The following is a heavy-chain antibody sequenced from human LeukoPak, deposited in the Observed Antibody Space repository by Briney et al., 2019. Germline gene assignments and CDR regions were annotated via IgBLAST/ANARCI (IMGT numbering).Heavy chain of an antibody. D-gene: IGHD2-15*01. V-gene: IGHV3-9*01. CDR1: GFTFDDYA. Sequence: PGRSLRLSCAASGFTFDDYAMPWVRQAPGKGLEWVSGISWNSGSIGYADSVEGRFTISRDNAKNSLYLQMNSLRAEDTALYYCAKDLGSTGGAFDIWGQGTMVTVSS. CDR2: ISWNSGSI. CDR3: AKDLGSTGGAFDI. J-gene: IGHJ3*02.